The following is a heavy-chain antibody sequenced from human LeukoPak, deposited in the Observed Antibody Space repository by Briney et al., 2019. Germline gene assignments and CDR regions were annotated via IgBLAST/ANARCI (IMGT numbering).Heavy chain of an antibody. J-gene: IGHJ4*02. V-gene: IGHV3-53*01. Sequence: QPGGSLRLSCAASGFTVSSNYMSWVRQAPGKGLEWVSVIYSGGSTYYADSVEGRFTISRDNAKNSLYLQMNSLRDEDTAMYYCAREQGHLIDYWGQGTLVTVAS. CDR2: IYSGGST. CDR1: GFTVSSNY. CDR3: AREQGHLIDY.